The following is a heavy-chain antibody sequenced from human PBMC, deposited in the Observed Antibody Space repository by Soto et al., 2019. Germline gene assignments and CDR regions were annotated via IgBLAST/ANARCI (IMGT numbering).Heavy chain of an antibody. Sequence: QVQLQQWGAGLLKPSETLSLTCAVYGGSFSGYYWSWIRQPPGKGLEWIGEINHSGSTNYNPSLKGRVTISVDTSKNQFSLKRSSVTAAETAVYYCARGRGGGKQQLKDYYYYYGMDVWGQGTTVTVSS. J-gene: IGHJ6*02. D-gene: IGHD6-13*01. CDR1: GGSFSGYY. CDR2: INHSGST. V-gene: IGHV4-34*01. CDR3: ARGRGGGKQQLKDYYYYYGMDV.